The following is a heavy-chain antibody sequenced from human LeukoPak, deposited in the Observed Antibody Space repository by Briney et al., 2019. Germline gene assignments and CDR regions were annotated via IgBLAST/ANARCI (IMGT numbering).Heavy chain of an antibody. CDR1: GGSFSGYY. CDR2: INHSGST. CDR3: ARGSTRSTVIDY. J-gene: IGHJ4*02. V-gene: IGHV4-34*01. D-gene: IGHD4-17*01. Sequence: SETLSLTCAVYGGSFSGYYWSWIRQPPGKGLEWIGEINHSGSTNYNPSLKSRVTISVDTSKNQFSLKLSSVTAADTAVYYCARGSTRSTVIDYWGQGTLVTVSS.